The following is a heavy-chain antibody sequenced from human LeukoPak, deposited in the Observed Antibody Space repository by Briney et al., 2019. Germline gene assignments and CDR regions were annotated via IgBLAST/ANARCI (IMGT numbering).Heavy chain of an antibody. CDR1: GYSFTSYW. V-gene: IGHV5-51*01. D-gene: IGHD6-19*01. Sequence: GESLKISCKGSGYSFTSYWIGWVCQMPGKGLEWMGIIYPGDSDTRYSPSFQGQVTFSADKSISTAYLQWSSLKASDTAMYYCARRPSHSIAVAGPFDYWGQGTLVTVSS. CDR2: IYPGDSDT. CDR3: ARRPSHSIAVAGPFDY. J-gene: IGHJ4*02.